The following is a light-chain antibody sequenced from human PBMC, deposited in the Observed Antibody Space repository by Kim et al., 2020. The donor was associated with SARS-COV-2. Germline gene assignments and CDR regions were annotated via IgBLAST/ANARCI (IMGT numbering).Light chain of an antibody. V-gene: IGLV2-14*03. CDR2: DVI. CDR3: SSYTSSWTYV. J-gene: IGLJ1*01. CDR1: SSDIGGYNF. Sequence: QSALTQPASVSGSPGQSITISCSGTSSDIGGYNFVSWYQQHPGKAPKLMIYDVINRPSGVSNRFSGSKSGNRASLTISGLQAEDEADYYCSSYTSSWTYVFGTGTKVTVL.